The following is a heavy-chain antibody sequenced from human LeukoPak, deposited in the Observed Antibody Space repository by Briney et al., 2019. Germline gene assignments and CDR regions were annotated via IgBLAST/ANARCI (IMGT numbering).Heavy chain of an antibody. J-gene: IGHJ3*02. D-gene: IGHD3-22*01. V-gene: IGHV4-39*01. Sequence: SETLSLTCTVSGGSISSGGYYWSWIRQHPGKGLEWIGYIYYSGSTYYNPSLKSRVTISVDTSKNQFSLKLSSVTAADTAVYYCASRTSGYRLYDAFDIWGQGTMVTVSS. CDR3: ASRTSGYRLYDAFDI. CDR2: IYYSGST. CDR1: GGSISSGGYY.